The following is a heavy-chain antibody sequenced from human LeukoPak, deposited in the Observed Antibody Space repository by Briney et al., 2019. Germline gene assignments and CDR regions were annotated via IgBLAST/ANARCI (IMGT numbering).Heavy chain of an antibody. V-gene: IGHV3-23*01. D-gene: IGHD3-22*01. Sequence: GGSLRLSCAASGFTFSSYAMSWVRQAPGEGLEWVSAISGSGGSTYYADSVKGRFTISRDNSKNTLYLQMNSLRAEDTAVYYCAKDQPRGYYYDSSGYPFDYWGQGTLVTVSS. CDR2: ISGSGGST. CDR1: GFTFSSYA. CDR3: AKDQPRGYYYDSSGYPFDY. J-gene: IGHJ4*02.